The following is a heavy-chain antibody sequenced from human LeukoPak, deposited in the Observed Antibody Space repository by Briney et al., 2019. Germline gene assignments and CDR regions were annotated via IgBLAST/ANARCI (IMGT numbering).Heavy chain of an antibody. V-gene: IGHV4-4*07. CDR2: IHASGTT. CDR1: GGSISSYF. J-gene: IGHJ4*02. Sequence: SETLSLTCNVSGGSISSYFWTWVRQPAGKGLEWIGRIHASGTTNYNSSLKSRVSMSVDTSKNQFSLKLTSVTAADTAVYFCARDGADVYGRAFDYWGQGTLVSVSS. CDR3: ARDGADVYGRAFDY. D-gene: IGHD3-10*01.